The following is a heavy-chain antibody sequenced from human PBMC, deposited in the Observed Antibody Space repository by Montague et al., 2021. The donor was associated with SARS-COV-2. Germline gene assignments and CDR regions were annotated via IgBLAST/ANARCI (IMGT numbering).Heavy chain of an antibody. J-gene: IGHJ4*02. CDR3: ARKGSGRSDLAY. Sequence: SETLSLTCVVSGDSISTDNWWSCVRLPPGKGLVWVGEIYHTRSTNYTPPPMSRVIMLVANSWNQFSPLLTSATAAATAIYYCARKGSGRSDLAYWGQGTLVTVSS. CDR2: IYHTRST. CDR1: GDSISTDNW. V-gene: IGHV4-4*02. D-gene: IGHD1-26*01.